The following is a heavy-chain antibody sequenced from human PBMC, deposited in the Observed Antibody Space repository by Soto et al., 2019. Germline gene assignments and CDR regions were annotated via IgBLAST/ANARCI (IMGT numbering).Heavy chain of an antibody. J-gene: IGHJ4*02. Sequence: QVQLQESGPGLVKSSQTLSLTCTVSGGSISSGGSYWSWIRQRPGKGLEWIGYIFYSDSFYYTPSLKGRVVILADTSKNHFPLELSSVTDADTVVYYCARAPETPPIFGVVRPYFFDFWGQGTLVTVSS. CDR2: IFYSDSF. CDR3: ARAPETPPIFGVVRPYFFDF. D-gene: IGHD3-3*01. V-gene: IGHV4-31*03. CDR1: GGSISSGGSY.